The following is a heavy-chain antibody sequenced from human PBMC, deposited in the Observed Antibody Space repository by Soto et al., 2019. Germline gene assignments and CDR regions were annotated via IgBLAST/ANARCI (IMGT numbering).Heavy chain of an antibody. CDR1: GGSISSSNW. D-gene: IGHD1-20*01. CDR3: AWKYITLDY. V-gene: IGHV4-4*02. Sequence: QVQLQESGPGLVKPSGTLALTCAVSGGSISSSNWWSWVRQPPGKGLEWIGEIYHTGSTNYNPSLKSQVTLSVTKSNNQFSLRLSAVTAADTAVYYCAWKYITLDYWGQGTLVTVSS. CDR2: IYHTGST. J-gene: IGHJ4*02.